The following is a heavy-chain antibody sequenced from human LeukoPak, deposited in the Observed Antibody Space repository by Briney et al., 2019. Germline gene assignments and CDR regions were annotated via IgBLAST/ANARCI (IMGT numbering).Heavy chain of an antibody. J-gene: IGHJ4*02. D-gene: IGHD4-23*01. CDR3: LIGNYGGNSPFDY. V-gene: IGHV3-48*02. CDR2: ISSGSSTI. CDR1: GFTFSRYS. Sequence: PGGSLRLSCAASGFTFSRYSMNWVRQAPGKGLEWVSYISSGSSTIYYADSVKGRFTISRDNAKSSLCLQMNSLRDEDTAVYYCLIGNYGGNSPFDYWGQGTLVTVSS.